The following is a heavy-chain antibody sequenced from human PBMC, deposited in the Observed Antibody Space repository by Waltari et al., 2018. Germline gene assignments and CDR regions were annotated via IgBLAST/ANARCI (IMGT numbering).Heavy chain of an antibody. Sequence: QVQLQESGPGLVKPSQTLSLTCTVPGGSISSCSYYWSWIRQPAGKGLEWIGRIYTSGSTNYNPSLKSRVTISVDTSKNQFSLKLSSVTAADTAVYYCAREAGGSLPLSIWGQGTMVTVSS. V-gene: IGHV4-61*02. CDR1: GGSISSCSYY. CDR3: AREAGGSLPLSI. J-gene: IGHJ3*02. CDR2: IYTSGST.